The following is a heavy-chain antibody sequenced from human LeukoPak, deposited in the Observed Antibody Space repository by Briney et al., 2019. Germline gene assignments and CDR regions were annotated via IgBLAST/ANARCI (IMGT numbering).Heavy chain of an antibody. CDR1: GFTFSSYS. J-gene: IGHJ4*02. V-gene: IGHV3-30*18. CDR2: TSSDGSNK. CDR3: AKKHPGGIIESPDY. D-gene: IGHD2-15*01. Sequence: GGSLRLSCAASGFTFSSYSMNWVRQAPGKGLEWVAVTSSDGSNKDYADSVKGRFTISRDNSENTLYLQMNSLRPEDTAVYYCAKKHPGGIIESPDYWGQGTLVIVSS.